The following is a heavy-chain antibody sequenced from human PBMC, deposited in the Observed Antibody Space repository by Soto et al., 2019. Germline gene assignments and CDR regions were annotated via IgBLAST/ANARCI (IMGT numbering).Heavy chain of an antibody. CDR3: ARRESYDILTGYYYFDY. CDR1: GGSISSSSHY. D-gene: IGHD3-9*01. Sequence: QLQLRESGPGLVKPSETLSLTCTVSGGSISSSSHYWGWIRQPPGKGLEWIGSIYYSGSTYYKPSLKSRVTISVDTSKNQFSLKLSSVTAADTAVYYCARRESYDILTGYYYFDYWGQGTLVTGSS. J-gene: IGHJ4*02. CDR2: IYYSGST. V-gene: IGHV4-39*01.